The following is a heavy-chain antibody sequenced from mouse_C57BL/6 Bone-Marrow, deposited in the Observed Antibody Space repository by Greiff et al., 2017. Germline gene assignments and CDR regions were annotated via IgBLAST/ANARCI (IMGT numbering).Heavy chain of an antibody. V-gene: IGHV1-19*01. CDR1: GYTFTDYY. D-gene: IGHD2-1*01. Sequence: EVQLQQSGPVLVKPGASVKMSCKASGYTFTDYYMNWVKQSHVKSLEWIGVINPYNGGTSYNQKFKGKATLTVDKSSSTAYMELNSLTSEDSAVYYCASSYGNYAMDYWGQGTSVTVSS. CDR2: INPYNGGT. CDR3: ASSYGNYAMDY. J-gene: IGHJ4*01.